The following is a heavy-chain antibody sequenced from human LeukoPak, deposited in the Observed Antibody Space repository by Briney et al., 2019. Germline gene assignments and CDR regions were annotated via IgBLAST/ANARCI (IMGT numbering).Heavy chain of an antibody. Sequence: ASVKVSCKASGYTFTGYYMHWGRQAPGQRLEWMGWINPNSGGTNYAHKFQGRVTITRDTSVSTAYMELNRLRSDDTGVYYCARDTTLITYWFDPWGQGTLVTVSS. J-gene: IGHJ5*02. CDR1: GYTFTGYY. D-gene: IGHD1-1*01. CDR2: INPNSGGT. CDR3: ARDTTLITYWFDP. V-gene: IGHV1-2*07.